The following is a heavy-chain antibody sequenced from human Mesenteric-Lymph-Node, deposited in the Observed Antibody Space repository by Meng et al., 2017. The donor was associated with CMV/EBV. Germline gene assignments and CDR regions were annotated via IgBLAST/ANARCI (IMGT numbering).Heavy chain of an antibody. Sequence: QVQLQQGGAVRLNGSDALCLTCAVYGGALSGYYGRCIRQPPGKGLEWMGEINHSGSTNYNPSLKSRVTISEDTSKNQFSLKLSSVTAADTAVYYCARHQRWLKSEGGFNYWGQGTLVTVSS. D-gene: IGHD4-23*01. CDR2: INHSGST. J-gene: IGHJ4*02. CDR1: GGALSGYY. V-gene: IGHV4-34*01. CDR3: ARHQRWLKSEGGFNY.